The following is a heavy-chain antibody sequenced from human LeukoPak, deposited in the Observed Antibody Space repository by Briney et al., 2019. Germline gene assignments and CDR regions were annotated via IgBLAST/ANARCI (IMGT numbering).Heavy chain of an antibody. CDR2: ISSGSTYT. V-gene: IGHV3-11*05. D-gene: IGHD4-23*01. J-gene: IGHJ4*02. CDR3: ARGDYGGDYFDY. Sequence: PGGSLRLSCEVSGFTFSDHYMSWIRQAPGKRLEWVSYISSGSTYTNYADSVEGRFTISRDNAKNSLYLQMNSLRAEDTAVYYRARGDYGGDYFDYWGQGTLVTVSS. CDR1: GFTFSDHY.